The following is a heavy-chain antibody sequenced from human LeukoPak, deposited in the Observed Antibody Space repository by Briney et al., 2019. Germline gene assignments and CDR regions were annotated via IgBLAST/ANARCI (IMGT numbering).Heavy chain of an antibody. CDR1: GFTVSTNY. CDR2: LYSGSST. CDR3: ARVADHFHWYLDL. Sequence: GGSLRLSCAASGFTVSTNYMNWVRQAPGKGLEWVSILYSGSSTYYADSVEGRFIVPRDSSKNTLSLQMNDLRAEDTAVYYCARVADHFHWYLDLWGRGTLVTVSS. D-gene: IGHD3-3*02. J-gene: IGHJ2*01. V-gene: IGHV3-53*01.